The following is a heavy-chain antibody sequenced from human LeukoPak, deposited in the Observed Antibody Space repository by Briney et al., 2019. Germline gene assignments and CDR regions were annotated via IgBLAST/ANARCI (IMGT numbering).Heavy chain of an antibody. V-gene: IGHV3-21*01. D-gene: IGHD5-18*01. CDR3: ARDSSDTAMALDY. J-gene: IGHJ4*02. CDR2: ISSSSSYI. Sequence: GGSLRLSCAASGFTFSSYSMNWVRHAPGKGLECVSSISSSSSYIYYADSVKGRFTISRDNAKNSLYLQMNSLRAEDTAVYYCARDSSDTAMALDYWGQGTLVTVSS. CDR1: GFTFSSYS.